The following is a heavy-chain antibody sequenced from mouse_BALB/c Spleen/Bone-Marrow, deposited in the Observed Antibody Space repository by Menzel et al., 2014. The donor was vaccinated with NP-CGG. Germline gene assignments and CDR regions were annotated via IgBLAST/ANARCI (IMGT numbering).Heavy chain of an antibody. J-gene: IGHJ3*01. D-gene: IGHD2-2*01. CDR3: ARWLPFAY. CDR1: GFNIKDTY. V-gene: IGHV14-3*02. CDR2: IDPANGNT. Sequence: VQLQQPGAELVKPGASVKLSCTASGFNIKDTYMHWVKQRPEQGLEWIGRIDPANGNTKYDPKFQGKATITADTSSNTAYLQLSSLTSEDTAVYYCARWLPFAYWGQGTLVTVSA.